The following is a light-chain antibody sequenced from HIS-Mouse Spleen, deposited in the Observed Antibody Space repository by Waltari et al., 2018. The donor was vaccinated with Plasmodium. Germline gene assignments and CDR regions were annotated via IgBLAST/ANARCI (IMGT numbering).Light chain of an antibody. Sequence: QSVLTPPPSVSAAPGQKVTISCHGSSCNIGNHYVIWNQPLPGTAPKLLVYDDKSRPVGSPSRFSGSKAGTSASVGVTGLQTGDEADYYCGTWDSSLSAGVFGGGTKLTVL. CDR1: SCNIGNHY. CDR2: DDK. J-gene: IGLJ3*02. V-gene: IGLV1-51*01. CDR3: GTWDSSLSAGV.